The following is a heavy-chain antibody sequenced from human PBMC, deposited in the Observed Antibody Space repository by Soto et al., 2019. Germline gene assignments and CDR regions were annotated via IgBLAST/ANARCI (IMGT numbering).Heavy chain of an antibody. J-gene: IGHJ4*02. CDR1: GFTFSNYA. CDR2: VSGSGGST. CDR3: AKAMFSSGYDLYYFDY. Sequence: EVQLLESGGGLVQPGGSLRLSCAASGFTFSNYAMSWVRQAPGKGLEWVSAVSGSGGSTYYADSVKGRFTISRDNXKTXLYLQMNSLRAEDTAVYYCAKAMFSSGYDLYYFDYWGQGTLVTVSS. D-gene: IGHD5-12*01. V-gene: IGHV3-23*01.